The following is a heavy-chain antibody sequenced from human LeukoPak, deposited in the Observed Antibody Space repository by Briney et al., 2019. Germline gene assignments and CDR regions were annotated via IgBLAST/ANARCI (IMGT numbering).Heavy chain of an antibody. J-gene: IGHJ6*03. V-gene: IGHV1-69*05. CDR1: GGTFSSYA. CDR3: ARGVREWLGDYYYYYMDV. D-gene: IGHD6-19*01. CDR2: IIPIFGTA. Sequence: ASVKASCKASGGTFSSYAISWVRQAPGQGLEWMGGIIPIFGTANYAQKFQGRVTITTDESTSTAYMELSSLRSEDTAVYYCARGVREWLGDYYYYYMDVWGKGTTVTVSS.